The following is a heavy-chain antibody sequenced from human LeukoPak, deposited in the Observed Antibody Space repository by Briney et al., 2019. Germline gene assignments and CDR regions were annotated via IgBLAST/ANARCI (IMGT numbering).Heavy chain of an antibody. Sequence: GGSLRLSCAASGFTFSSYAMHWVRQAPGKGLEWVAVISYDGSNKYYADSVKGRFTISRDNSKNTLYLQMNSLRAEDTAVYYCARDPMASYGPFDYWGQGTLVTVSS. CDR2: ISYDGSNK. CDR1: GFTFSSYA. J-gene: IGHJ4*02. D-gene: IGHD4-17*01. V-gene: IGHV3-30-3*01. CDR3: ARDPMASYGPFDY.